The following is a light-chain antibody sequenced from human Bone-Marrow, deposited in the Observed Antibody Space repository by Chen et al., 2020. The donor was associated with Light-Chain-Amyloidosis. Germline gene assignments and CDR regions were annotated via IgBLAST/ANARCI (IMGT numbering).Light chain of an antibody. Sequence: SYVLTQPSSVSVAPGQTATIACGGNNIGSTSVHWYQQTPGQAPRLVVYDDSDRPSGIPERWGGSTGGNTAITTISRVEAGEEADYCRQAGDRSSDRPVFGGGTKLTVL. CDR3: QAGDRSSDRPV. CDR1: NIGSTS. CDR2: DDS. V-gene: IGLV3-21*02. J-gene: IGLJ3*02.